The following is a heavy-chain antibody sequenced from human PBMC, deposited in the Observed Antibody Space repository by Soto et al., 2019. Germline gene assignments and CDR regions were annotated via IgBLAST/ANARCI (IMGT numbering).Heavy chain of an antibody. CDR2: IIPIFGTA. CDR3: AREGTQGDGYRFDY. V-gene: IGHV1-69*12. J-gene: IGHJ4*02. Sequence: QVQLVQSGAEVKKPGSSVKVSCKASGGTFSSYAISWVRQAPGQGLEWMGGIIPIFGTANYAQKFQGRVTINADESTSTADMELSSLRSEDTAVYYCAREGTQGDGYRFDYWGQGTLVTVSS. CDR1: GGTFSSYA. D-gene: IGHD5-12*01.